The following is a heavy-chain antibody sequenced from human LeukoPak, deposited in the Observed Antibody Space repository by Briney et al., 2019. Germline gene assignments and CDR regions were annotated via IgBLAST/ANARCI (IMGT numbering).Heavy chain of an antibody. CDR2: IYSGGST. J-gene: IGHJ6*02. D-gene: IGHD6-13*01. Sequence: GGSLRLSCAPSGFTVSSNYMSWVRQAPGKGLEWVSVIYSGGSTYYADSVKGRFTISRDSSKNTLYLQMNSLRAEDTAVYYCAKPQYSSSSFGMDVWGQGTTVTVSS. V-gene: IGHV3-53*01. CDR1: GFTVSSNY. CDR3: AKPQYSSSSFGMDV.